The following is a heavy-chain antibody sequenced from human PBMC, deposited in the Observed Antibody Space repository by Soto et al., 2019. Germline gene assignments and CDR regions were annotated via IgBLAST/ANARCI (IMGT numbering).Heavy chain of an antibody. J-gene: IGHJ6*02. CDR3: AKGVNIVVVPAASHGMDV. CDR1: GFTFSSYA. V-gene: IGHV3-23*01. D-gene: IGHD2-2*01. Sequence: PGGSLRLSCAASGFTFSSYAMSWVRQAPGKGLEWVSAISGSGGSTYYADSVKGRFTISRDNPKNTLYLQMNSLRAEDTAVYYCAKGVNIVVVPAASHGMDVWAQGTTVTVS. CDR2: ISGSGGST.